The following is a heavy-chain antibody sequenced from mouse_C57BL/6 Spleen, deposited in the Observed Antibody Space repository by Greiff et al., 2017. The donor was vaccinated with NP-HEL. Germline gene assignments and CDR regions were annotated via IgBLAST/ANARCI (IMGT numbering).Heavy chain of an antibody. V-gene: IGHV1-55*01. CDR2: IYPGSGST. CDR3: ARLDDYGALWYFDV. CDR1: GYTFTSYW. J-gene: IGHJ1*03. D-gene: IGHD2-4*01. Sequence: QVHVKQPGAELVKPGASVKMSCKASGYTFTSYWITWVKQRPGQGLEWIGDIYPGSGSTNYNEKFKSKATLTVDTSSSTAYMQLSSLTSEDSAVYYCARLDDYGALWYFDVWGTGTTVTVSS.